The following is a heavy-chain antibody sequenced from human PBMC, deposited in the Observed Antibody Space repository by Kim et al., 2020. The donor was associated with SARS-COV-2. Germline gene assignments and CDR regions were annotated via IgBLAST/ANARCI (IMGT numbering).Heavy chain of an antibody. CDR1: GFTFDDYA. CDR3: AKGRFGELFVYFDY. J-gene: IGHJ4*02. V-gene: IGHV3-9*01. Sequence: GWSLRLSCAASGFTFDDYAMHWVRQVPGKGLEWVSGISWNSGNIGYADSVKGRFTISRDNAKNSLFLQMNSLTAEDTALYFCAKGRFGELFVYFDYWGQG. CDR2: ISWNSGNI. D-gene: IGHD3-10*01.